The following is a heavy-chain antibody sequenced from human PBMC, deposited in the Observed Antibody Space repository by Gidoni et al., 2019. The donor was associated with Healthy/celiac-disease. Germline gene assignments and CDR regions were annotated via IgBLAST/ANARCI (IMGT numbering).Heavy chain of an antibody. CDR1: GFTCSGYS. V-gene: IGHV3-21*01. J-gene: IGHJ6*02. D-gene: IGHD6-6*01. CDR3: ARESAARPSGMDV. Sequence: EVQLVESGGGLVKPGGSVRLSCSASGFTCSGYSMNWVRQAPGKGLEWVSSISSSSSYIYYADSVKGRFTISRDNAKNSLYLQMNSLRAEDTAVYYCARESAARPSGMDVWGQGTTVTVSS. CDR2: ISSSSSYI.